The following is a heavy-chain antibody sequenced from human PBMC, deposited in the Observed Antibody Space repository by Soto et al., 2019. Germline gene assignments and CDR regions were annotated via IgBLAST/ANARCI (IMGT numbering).Heavy chain of an antibody. V-gene: IGHV4-39*07. Sequence: SETLSLTCTVSGGSISSSSYYWGWIRQPPGKGLEWIGSIYYSGSTYYNPSLKGRVTISVDTSKNQFSLKLSSVTAADTAVYYCARGGGRSIAARLGRVGDFDYWGQGTLVTVSS. CDR3: ARGGGRSIAARLGRVGDFDY. J-gene: IGHJ4*02. CDR1: GGSISSSSYY. D-gene: IGHD6-6*01. CDR2: IYYSGST.